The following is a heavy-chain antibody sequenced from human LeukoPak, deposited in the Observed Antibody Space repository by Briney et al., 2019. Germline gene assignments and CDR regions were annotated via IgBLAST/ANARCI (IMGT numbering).Heavy chain of an antibody. CDR2: IYRGGSR. D-gene: IGHD6-19*01. Sequence: GGSLRLSCAASGFTFSNAWLSWVRQAPGKGLEWVAVIYRGGSRYYADSVEGRFTISRDNSKNTLYLQMNSLRAEDTAVYYCARSNSSGWSNWLDPWGQGILVTVSS. V-gene: IGHV3-53*01. CDR3: ARSNSSGWSNWLDP. J-gene: IGHJ5*02. CDR1: GFTFSNAW.